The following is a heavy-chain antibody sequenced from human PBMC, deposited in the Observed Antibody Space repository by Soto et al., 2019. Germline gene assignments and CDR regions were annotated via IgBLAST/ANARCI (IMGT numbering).Heavy chain of an antibody. D-gene: IGHD2-15*01. V-gene: IGHV3-30*18. J-gene: IGHJ3*02. CDR1: GFTFSSYG. CDR2: ISYDGSNK. CDR3: ANLSGGRKGDIVVVVAASDAFDI. Sequence: QVQLVESGGGVVQPGRSLRLSCAASGFTFSSYGMHWVRQAPGKGLEWVAVISYDGSNKYYADSVKGRFTISRDNSKNTLDLQMNSLRAEDTAEYYCANLSGGRKGDIVVVVAASDAFDIWGQGTMVTVSS.